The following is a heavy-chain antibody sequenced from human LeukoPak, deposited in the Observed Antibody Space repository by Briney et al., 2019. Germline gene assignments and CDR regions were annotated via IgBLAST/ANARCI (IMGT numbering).Heavy chain of an antibody. D-gene: IGHD6-13*01. CDR2: ISYDGSNK. CDR3: ARPPGSSWYRSTLDY. Sequence: QPGGSLRLSCAASGFTFSSYAMHWVRQAPGKGLEWVAVISYDGSNKYYADSVKGRFTISRDNSKNTLYLQMNSLRAEDTAVYYCARPPGSSWYRSTLDYWGQGTLVTVSS. CDR1: GFTFSSYA. V-gene: IGHV3-30*04. J-gene: IGHJ4*02.